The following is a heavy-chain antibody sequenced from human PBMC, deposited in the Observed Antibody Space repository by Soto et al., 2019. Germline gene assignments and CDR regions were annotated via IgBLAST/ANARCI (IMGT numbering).Heavy chain of an antibody. Sequence: SVKVSCNASGGTFSSYAISWVRQAPGQGLEWMGGIIPIFGTANYAQKFQGRVTITADESTSTAYMELSSLRSEDTAVYYCASGADIVVVPAASQYYYYGMDVWGQGTTVTVSS. J-gene: IGHJ6*02. CDR3: ASGADIVVVPAASQYYYYGMDV. CDR2: IIPIFGTA. D-gene: IGHD2-2*01. V-gene: IGHV1-69*13. CDR1: GGTFSSYA.